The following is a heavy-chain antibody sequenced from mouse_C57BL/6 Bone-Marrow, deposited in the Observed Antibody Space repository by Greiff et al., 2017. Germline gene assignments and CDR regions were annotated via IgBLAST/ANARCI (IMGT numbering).Heavy chain of an antibody. CDR3: ARSSTIPRDY. D-gene: IGHD2-14*01. CDR2: IYPGSGST. V-gene: IGHV1-55*01. CDR1: GYTFTSYW. J-gene: IGHJ2*01. Sequence: QVQLQPPWAELVKPGASVKMSCKASGYTFTSYWITWVKQRPGQGLAWIGDIYPGSGSTNYNEKFKSKATLTVDTSSSTAYMQLSSLTSEDSAVYYCARSSTIPRDYWGQGTTLTVSA.